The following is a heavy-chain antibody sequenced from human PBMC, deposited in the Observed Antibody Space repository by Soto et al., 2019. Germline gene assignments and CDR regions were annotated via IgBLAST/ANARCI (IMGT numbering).Heavy chain of an antibody. CDR3: ARIGRKPPRLLDC. CDR2: IYYSGST. D-gene: IGHD6-6*01. V-gene: IGHV4-39*01. Sequence: PSETLSLTCTVSGGSISSSDYYWGWIRQPPGKGLEWIGNIYYSGSTYYNPSLKSRVTISVDTSKSQFSLKLTSVTAADTAVYYCARIGRKPPRLLDCWGQGALVTVSS. J-gene: IGHJ4*02. CDR1: GGSISSSDYY.